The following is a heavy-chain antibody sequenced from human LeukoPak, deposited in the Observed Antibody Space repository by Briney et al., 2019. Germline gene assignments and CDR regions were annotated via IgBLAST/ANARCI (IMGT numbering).Heavy chain of an antibody. CDR2: IYPGDSDT. J-gene: IGHJ4*02. D-gene: IGHD3-3*01. V-gene: IGHV5-51*01. CDR3: ARTHPYDFWSGYYTN. Sequence: GASLQISCKGSGYSFTSYWIGWVRQLPGKGLEWMGIIYPGDSDTRYSPSFQGQVTISADKSISTAYLQWSRLKASDTAMYYCARTHPYDFWSGYYTNWGQGTLVTVSS. CDR1: GYSFTSYW.